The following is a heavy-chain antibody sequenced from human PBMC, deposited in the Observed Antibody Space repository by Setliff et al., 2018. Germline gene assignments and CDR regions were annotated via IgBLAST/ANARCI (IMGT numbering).Heavy chain of an antibody. Sequence: SETLSLTCTVSGDSISSNNYYWGLIRQSPGKGLEWIGSVFYSGAAYYNPSLEGRVTIFVDTSKNQFSLKLSSVTAADTAVYYCARLSGYYFDYWGQGTLVTVSS. J-gene: IGHJ4*02. CDR3: ARLSGYYFDY. CDR1: GDSISSNNYY. D-gene: IGHD3-22*01. V-gene: IGHV4-39*01. CDR2: VFYSGAA.